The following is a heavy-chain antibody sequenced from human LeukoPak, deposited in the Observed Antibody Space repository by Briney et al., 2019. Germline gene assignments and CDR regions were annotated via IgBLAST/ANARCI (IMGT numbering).Heavy chain of an antibody. D-gene: IGHD2-15*01. J-gene: IGHJ4*02. CDR1: GFTFSSYG. CDR2: IWYDGSNK. V-gene: IGHV3-33*01. Sequence: GGSLRLSCAASGFTFSSYGMHWVRQAPGKGLEWVAVIWYDGSNKYYADSVKGRFTISRDNFKNTLYLQMNSLRAEDTAVYYCATQSWVAAGDYWGQGTLVTVSS. CDR3: ATQSWVAAGDY.